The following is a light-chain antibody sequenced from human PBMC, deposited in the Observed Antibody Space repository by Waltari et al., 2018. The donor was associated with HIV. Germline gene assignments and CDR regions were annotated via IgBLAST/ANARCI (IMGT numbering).Light chain of an antibody. V-gene: IGKV3-11*01. Sequence: EIVLTLSPATLSLSPGERATLSCRASQSVSSYLAWYQQKPGQAPRLLIYDASNRATGIPARCSGSGSGTDFTLTISSLEPEDFAVYYCQQRSNWPPWTFGQGTKVEIK. CDR3: QQRSNWPPWT. CDR1: QSVSSY. CDR2: DAS. J-gene: IGKJ1*01.